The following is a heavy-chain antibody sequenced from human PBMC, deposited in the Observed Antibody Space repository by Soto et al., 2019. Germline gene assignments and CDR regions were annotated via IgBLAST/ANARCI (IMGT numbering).Heavy chain of an antibody. Sequence: QVQLQESGPGLVKPSETLSLTCTVSGDSISSSYWNWIRQAPGKGLEWIGYIDDTGSTNYNPSLKSRVTSSVDPSNIQYSLKLSSVTAADTAVYYCARGVLEWLLRDSYYYYMDVWGKGTTVTVSS. CDR2: IDDTGST. D-gene: IGHD3-3*01. CDR3: ARGVLEWLLRDSYYYYMDV. CDR1: GDSISSSY. J-gene: IGHJ6*03. V-gene: IGHV4-59*01.